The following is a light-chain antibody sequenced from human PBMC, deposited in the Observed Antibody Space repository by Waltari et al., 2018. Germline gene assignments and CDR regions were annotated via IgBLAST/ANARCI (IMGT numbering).Light chain of an antibody. J-gene: IGKJ1*01. V-gene: IGKV3-15*01. CDR2: AAS. CDR3: QQYNDWPPTWT. Sequence: EIAMTQSPATLSVSPGERATLSCRASQSLGSNLAWYQQKPGQAPRLLIYAASTRATGIPARFSGSGSGTEFTLTISSLQSEDFAIYYCQQYNDWPPTWTFGKGTKVEIK. CDR1: QSLGSN.